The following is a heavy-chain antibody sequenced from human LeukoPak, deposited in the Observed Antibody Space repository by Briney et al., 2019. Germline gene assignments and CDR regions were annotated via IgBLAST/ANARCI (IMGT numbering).Heavy chain of an antibody. J-gene: IGHJ4*02. Sequence: GGSLRLSCAASGFTFSSYWMHWVRQAPGKGLVWVSRINSDGSSTSYADSVKGRFTISRDNAKNTLYLQMNSLRAEDTAVYYCARDPRYGSGASKDYLDYWGQGTLVTVSS. CDR2: INSDGSST. V-gene: IGHV3-74*01. CDR3: ARDPRYGSGASKDYLDY. CDR1: GFTFSSYW. D-gene: IGHD3-10*01.